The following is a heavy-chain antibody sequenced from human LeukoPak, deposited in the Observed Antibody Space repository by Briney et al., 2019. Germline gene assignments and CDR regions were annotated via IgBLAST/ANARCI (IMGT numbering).Heavy chain of an antibody. J-gene: IGHJ1*01. CDR1: GYTFNSHY. CDR3: ARDSIVAAEYFQH. V-gene: IGHV1-46*02. Sequence: ASVKVSFKASGYTFNSHYMHWVRLAPGQTLEWMGIINPSGGNTSHAQQFHAKVTITRDTSPGKDYMELSSLRSEDTAVYYCARDSIVAAEYFQHWGQGTLVTVSS. D-gene: IGHD5-12*01. CDR2: INPSGGNT.